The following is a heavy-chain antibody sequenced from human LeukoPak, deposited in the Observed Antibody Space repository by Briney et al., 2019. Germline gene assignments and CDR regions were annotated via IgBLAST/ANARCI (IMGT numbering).Heavy chain of an antibody. D-gene: IGHD3-10*01. Sequence: GGSQRLSCAASGFKFSDHYIDWVRQAPGKGLEWVGRSRNKASSYTTEYAASVEGRFTIPRDVSESSLYLQMNSLRTEDTAVYYCAKDGVTMVRGVIDYWGQGTLVTVSS. J-gene: IGHJ4*02. CDR3: AKDGVTMVRGVIDY. CDR1: GFKFSDHY. CDR2: SRNKASSYTT. V-gene: IGHV3-72*01.